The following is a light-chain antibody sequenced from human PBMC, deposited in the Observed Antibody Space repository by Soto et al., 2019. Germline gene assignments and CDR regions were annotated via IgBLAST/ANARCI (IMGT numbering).Light chain of an antibody. CDR3: QQFHSTPFT. V-gene: IGKV4-1*01. CDR1: QSVFYSSKSKNY. Sequence: DIVMTQSPDSLALSLGERATINCKSSQSVFYSSKSKNYLAWYQQKPGQPPKLLIYWTSLRDSGVPDRFSGSGSGTDFPLTISSLQADAVAVYYCQQFHSTPFTFGGGTKVEIK. J-gene: IGKJ4*01. CDR2: WTS.